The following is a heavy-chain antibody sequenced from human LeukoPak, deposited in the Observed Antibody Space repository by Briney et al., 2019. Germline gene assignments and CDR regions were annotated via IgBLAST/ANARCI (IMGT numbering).Heavy chain of an antibody. CDR2: IYYSGST. J-gene: IGHJ4*02. Sequence: SETLSLTCTVSGYSISSGYYWGWIRQPPGKGLEWIGSIYYSGSTYYNPSLKSRVTISVDTSKNQFSLKLSSVTAADTAVYYCARVYGSGSYHFDYWGQGTLVTVSS. D-gene: IGHD3-10*01. CDR1: GYSISSGYY. V-gene: IGHV4-38-2*02. CDR3: ARVYGSGSYHFDY.